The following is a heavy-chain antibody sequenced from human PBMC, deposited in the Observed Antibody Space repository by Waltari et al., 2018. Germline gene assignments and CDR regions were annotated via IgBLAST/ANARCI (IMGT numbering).Heavy chain of an antibody. CDR2: IYHTGSS. J-gene: IGHJ5*02. CDR3: ARRTAAAGVFDT. V-gene: IGHV4-61*01. CDR1: GGSVTRGNDY. Sequence: QVQLQESGPGLVKPSETLSLTCTAPGGSVTRGNDYWSSIRQPPGKGLEWIGHIYHTGSSNYNPSLKSRVTISVDTSKNQFSLKLTSVIAADTAVYYCARRTAAAGVFDTWGRGILVTVSS. D-gene: IGHD6-13*01.